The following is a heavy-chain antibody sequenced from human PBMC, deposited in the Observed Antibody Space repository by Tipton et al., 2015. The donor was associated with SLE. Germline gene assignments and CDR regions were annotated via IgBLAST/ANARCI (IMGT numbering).Heavy chain of an antibody. J-gene: IGHJ6*02. V-gene: IGHV4-39*01. Sequence: TLSLTCTVSGGSISSSSYYWGWNRQPPGKGLEWIGSIYYSGSTYYNPSLKSRVTISVDTSKNQFSLKLSSVTAADTAVYFCASPQDYYHRGGLDVWGQGTTVTVSS. D-gene: IGHD3-22*01. CDR1: GGSISSSSYY. CDR3: ASPQDYYHRGGLDV. CDR2: IYYSGST.